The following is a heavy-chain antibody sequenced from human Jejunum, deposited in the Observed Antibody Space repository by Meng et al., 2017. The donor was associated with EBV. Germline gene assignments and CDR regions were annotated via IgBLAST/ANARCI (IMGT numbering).Heavy chain of an antibody. J-gene: IGHJ4*02. Sequence: EVQLGESGGGLVKPGGSLRLSCAASGFTFSSYRMNWVRQAPGKGLEWVSYISSGSSFIYYADSVKGRFTISRDDAKNSLSLQMNNLGADDTAVYYCVRDSSFNVHWGQGTLVTVSS. CDR2: ISSGSSFI. CDR1: GFTFSSYR. CDR3: VRDSSFNVH. V-gene: IGHV3-21*02. D-gene: IGHD3-16*02.